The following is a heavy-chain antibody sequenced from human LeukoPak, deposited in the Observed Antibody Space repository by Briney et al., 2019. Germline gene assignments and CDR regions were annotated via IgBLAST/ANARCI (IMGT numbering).Heavy chain of an antibody. D-gene: IGHD3-16*01. V-gene: IGHV3-7*01. CDR3: ARDAARGGDFDY. CDR2: INQDGSEK. CDR1: GFTFRSYW. J-gene: IGHJ4*02. Sequence: GGSLRLSCAASGFTFRSYWMTWVRQAPGKGLEWVANINQDGSEKYYVDSVKGRFTFSRDNAKDSLYLQMNSLRAEDTAVYYCARDAARGGDFDYWGQGTLVTVSS.